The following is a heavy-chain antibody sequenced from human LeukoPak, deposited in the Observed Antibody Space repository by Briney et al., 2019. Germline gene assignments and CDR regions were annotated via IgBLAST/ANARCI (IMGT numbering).Heavy chain of an antibody. Sequence: PSETLSLTCAVYGESPNSYYWSWVRQPPGEGLEWIGEIYESGTTKYNPSLKSRVAISMVPSKPQFSLILSSVTAAHTAVYYCARGAWATRLASWGLGTPVIVSS. CDR2: IYESGTT. D-gene: IGHD2-15*01. J-gene: IGHJ4*02. V-gene: IGHV4-34*01. CDR1: GESPNSYY. CDR3: ARGAWATRLAS.